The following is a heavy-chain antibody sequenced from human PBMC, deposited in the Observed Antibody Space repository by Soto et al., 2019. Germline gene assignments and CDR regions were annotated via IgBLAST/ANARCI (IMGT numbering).Heavy chain of an antibody. V-gene: IGHV1-3*05. CDR1: GYTFTSYG. D-gene: IGHD3-3*01. J-gene: IGHJ3*02. CDR3: ASLRFLEWLRRDDAFDI. CDR2: SNAGNGNT. Sequence: QVQLVQSGAEEKKPGASVKVSCKASGYTFTSYGMHWVRQAPGQRLEWMGWSNAGNGNTKYSQKFQGRVTITRDTSASTAYMELSSLRSEDTAVYYCASLRFLEWLRRDDAFDIWGQGTMVTVSS.